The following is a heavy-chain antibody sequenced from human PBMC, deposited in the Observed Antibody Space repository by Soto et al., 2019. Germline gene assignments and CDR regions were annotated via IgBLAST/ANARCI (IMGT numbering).Heavy chain of an antibody. J-gene: IGHJ6*03. D-gene: IGHD2-2*01. Sequence: SETLSLTCTVSGGSISSGGYYWSWIRQHPGKGLEWIGYIYYSGSTYYNPSLKSRVTISVDTSKNQFSLKLSSVTAADTAVYYCARALQRYCSSTSCSRRDYYYYYMDVWGKGTTVTVSS. CDR3: ARALQRYCSSTSCSRRDYYYYYMDV. CDR1: GGSISSGGYY. CDR2: IYYSGST. V-gene: IGHV4-31*03.